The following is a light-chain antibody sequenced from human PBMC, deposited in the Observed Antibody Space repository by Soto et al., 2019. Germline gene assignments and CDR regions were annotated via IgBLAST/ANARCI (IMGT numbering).Light chain of an antibody. CDR1: SDSVSTSYY. V-gene: IGLV8-61*01. CDR3: VLYMGSGISV. J-gene: IGLJ3*02. CDR2: STN. Sequence: QAVVTQEPSLSVSPGRTVTLTCGLSSDSVSTSYYPSWYQQIPGQAPRTLIYSTNTRSSGVPDRFSGSILGKKAALTITGAQADDESDYYCVLYMGSGISVFGGGTKLTVL.